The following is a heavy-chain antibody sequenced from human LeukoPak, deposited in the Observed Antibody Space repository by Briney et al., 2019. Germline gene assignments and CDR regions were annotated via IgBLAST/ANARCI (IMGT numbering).Heavy chain of an antibody. CDR3: ARDHGYCSSTSCYRNYFDY. V-gene: IGHV3-21*01. CDR1: GFTFSSYS. CDR2: ISSSSSYI. J-gene: IGHJ4*02. D-gene: IGHD2-2*01. Sequence: GGSLRLSCAASGFTFSSYSMNCVRQSTGKGLEWGSSISSSSSYIYYADSVKGRFTISRDNAKNSLYLQMNSLRAEDTAVYYCARDHGYCSSTSCYRNYFDYWGQGTLVTVSS.